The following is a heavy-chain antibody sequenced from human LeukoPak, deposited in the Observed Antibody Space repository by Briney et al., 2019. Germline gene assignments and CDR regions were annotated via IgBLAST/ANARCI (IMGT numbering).Heavy chain of an antibody. Sequence: PGGSLRLSCAASGFTFSSHAMSWVRQAPGKGLEWVSVISGSGGSTYYADSVKGRFTISRDSSKNTLYLQMNSLRAGDTAVYYCAKGRMGGAHGYFDYWGQGSLVTVSS. J-gene: IGHJ4*02. CDR1: GFTFSSHA. D-gene: IGHD1-26*01. CDR2: ISGSGGST. CDR3: AKGRMGGAHGYFDY. V-gene: IGHV3-23*01.